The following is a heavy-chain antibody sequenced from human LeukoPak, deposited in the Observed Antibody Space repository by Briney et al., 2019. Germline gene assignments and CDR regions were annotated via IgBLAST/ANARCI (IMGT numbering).Heavy chain of an antibody. CDR2: ISSSSSYT. Sequence: GRSLRLSCAASGFTFSDYYMSWLRQAPGKGLEWVSYISSSSSYTNYADSVRGRFTISRDNAKKSLYLQMNSLRVEDTAVYYCARVMTTVTYYYYAMDVWGQGTTVTVSS. CDR3: ARVMTTVTYYYYAMDV. D-gene: IGHD4-17*01. CDR1: GFTFSDYY. J-gene: IGHJ6*02. V-gene: IGHV3-11*03.